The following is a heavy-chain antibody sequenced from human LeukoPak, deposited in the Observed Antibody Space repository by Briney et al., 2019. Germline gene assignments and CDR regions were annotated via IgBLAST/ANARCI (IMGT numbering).Heavy chain of an antibody. V-gene: IGHV1-8*03. D-gene: IGHD3-3*01. J-gene: IGHJ5*02. CDR3: ARGRQTIFGVAIMVNWFDP. CDR2: MNPNSGNT. Sequence: ASVKVSCKASGYTFTSYDINWVRQATGQGLEWMGWMNPNSGNTGYAQRFQGRVTITRNTSISTAYMELSSLRSEDTAVYYCARGRQTIFGVAIMVNWFDPWGQGTLVTVSS. CDR1: GYTFTSYD.